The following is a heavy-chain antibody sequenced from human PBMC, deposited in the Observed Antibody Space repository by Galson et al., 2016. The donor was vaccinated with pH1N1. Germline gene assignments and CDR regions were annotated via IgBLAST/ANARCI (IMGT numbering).Heavy chain of an antibody. V-gene: IGHV3-23*01. CDR2: ISAGDTKT. CDR1: GFTFSNYP. J-gene: IGHJ3*02. D-gene: IGHD6-19*01. CDR3: ANVEIGWSARLHAFDI. Sequence: SLRLSCAASGFTFSNYPMSWVRQAPGKELDWVSTISAGDTKTYYADSVKGRFTISRDNSESVLYLQMNSLRAEDTATYYCANVEIGWSARLHAFDIWGQGTLVTVSS.